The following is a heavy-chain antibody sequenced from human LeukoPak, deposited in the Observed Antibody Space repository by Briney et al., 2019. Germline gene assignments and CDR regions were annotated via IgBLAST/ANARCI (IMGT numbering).Heavy chain of an antibody. Sequence: GGSLRLSCAASGFTFNSYGMSWVRQAPGKGLEWVSAISGNGASTYFADSVKGRFTISRDNSKNTLYLQMNSLRAEDTAVYYCAKGDDYGDYLGFYWGQGTLVTVSS. D-gene: IGHD4-17*01. J-gene: IGHJ4*02. CDR1: GFTFNSYG. CDR2: ISGNGAST. V-gene: IGHV3-23*01. CDR3: AKGDDYGDYLGFY.